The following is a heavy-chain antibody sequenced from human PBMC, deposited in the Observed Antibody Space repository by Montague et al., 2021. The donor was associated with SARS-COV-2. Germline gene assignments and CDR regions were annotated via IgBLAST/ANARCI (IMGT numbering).Heavy chain of an antibody. Sequence: CAISGDSVTVNRATGADRKRSRSNSLQGLRRTYYMCKWYNDYAESVKSRITIDPDTSKHQSSLHLNSVTPEDTAVYYCARIPVGSKYYFDFWGQGTLVTVSS. CDR2: TYYMCKWYN. J-gene: IGHJ4*02. D-gene: IGHD2-2*01. CDR1: GDSVTVNRAT. V-gene: IGHV6-1*01. CDR3: ARIPVGSKYYFDF.